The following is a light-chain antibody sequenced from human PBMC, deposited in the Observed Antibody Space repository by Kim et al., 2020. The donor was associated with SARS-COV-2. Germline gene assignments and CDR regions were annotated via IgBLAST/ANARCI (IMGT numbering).Light chain of an antibody. Sequence: QSALTQPRSASGSPGQSVTISCTGTSSDVGGYNYVSWYQQHPGKAPKLMIYDVTERPSGVPDRFSGSKSGSTASLTISGLQAEDEADYYCCSYAGSYTGVFGGGTQLTVL. CDR3: CSYAGSYTGV. CDR2: DVT. CDR1: SSDVGGYNY. J-gene: IGLJ3*02. V-gene: IGLV2-11*01.